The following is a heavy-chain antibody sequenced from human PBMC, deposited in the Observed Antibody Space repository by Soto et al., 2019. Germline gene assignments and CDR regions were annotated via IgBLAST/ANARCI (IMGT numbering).Heavy chain of an antibody. CDR1: GASISYGNYA. V-gene: IGHV4-30-2*01. CDR3: ARGGGSDSFDY. CDR2: INHLETT. Sequence: SETLSLTCTVSGASISYGNYAWSWIRQTPGKGLEWIGYINHLETTFYNPSFESRLTLSIDRAKNQFSLNLNSMSAADRAVYFCARGGGSDSFDYWGQGILVTVSS. J-gene: IGHJ4*02. D-gene: IGHD1-26*01.